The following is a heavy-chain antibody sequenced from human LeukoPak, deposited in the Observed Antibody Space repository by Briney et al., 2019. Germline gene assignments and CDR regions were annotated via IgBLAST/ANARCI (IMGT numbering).Heavy chain of an antibody. CDR1: GYTFTGYY. CDR3: ARDGGGYYYDSSGYPDY. D-gene: IGHD3-22*01. CDR2: INPNSGGT. V-gene: IGHV1-2*02. Sequence: ASVKVSCKASGYTFTGYYMHWVRQAPGQGLEWMGWINPNSGGTNYAQKFQGKVTMTRDTSISTAYMELSRLRSDDTAVYYCARDGGGYYYDSSGYPDYWGQGTLVTVSS. J-gene: IGHJ4*02.